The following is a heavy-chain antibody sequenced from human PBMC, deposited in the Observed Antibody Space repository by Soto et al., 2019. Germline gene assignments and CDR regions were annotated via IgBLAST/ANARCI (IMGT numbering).Heavy chain of an antibody. D-gene: IGHD2-2*01. Sequence: QVQLQESGPGLVKPSETLFLTCTVSGGSISSYYWSWIRQPPGKGLEYIGYIHDSGSTNYNPSLKSRVTISVDTSKNQFSLELSSVTAADTALYYCARLGRYQMGIFDYWGQGTLVTVSS. CDR3: ARLGRYQMGIFDY. CDR2: IHDSGST. V-gene: IGHV4-59*08. J-gene: IGHJ4*02. CDR1: GGSISSYY.